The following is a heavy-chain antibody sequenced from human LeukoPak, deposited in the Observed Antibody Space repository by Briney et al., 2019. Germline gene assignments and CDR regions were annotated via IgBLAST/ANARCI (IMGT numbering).Heavy chain of an antibody. CDR2: ISPNSGGT. V-gene: IGHV1-2*02. CDR3: ARGGGRYSVDY. D-gene: IGHD1-26*01. CDR1: GYTFIDYY. Sequence: GASVKVSCKASGYTFIDYYMHWVRQAPGQGLEWIGWISPNSGGTKYVQKFQGRVTMTRDTSITTVHMELSGLSFDDTAVYYCARGGGRYSVDYWGQGTLVIVSS. J-gene: IGHJ4*02.